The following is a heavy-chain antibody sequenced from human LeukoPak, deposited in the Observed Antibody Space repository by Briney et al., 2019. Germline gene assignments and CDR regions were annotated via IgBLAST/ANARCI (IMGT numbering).Heavy chain of an antibody. CDR3: ARVRRLPYYYYMDV. Sequence: PSETLSLTCTVSGYSISSGYYWGWIRQPPEKGLEWIGSIYHSGYTYYNPSHKSRVTISVDTSKNQFSLKLSSVTAADTAVYYCARVRRLPYYYYMDVWGKGTTVTVSS. CDR1: GYSISSGYY. V-gene: IGHV4-38-2*02. J-gene: IGHJ6*03. CDR2: IYHSGYT. D-gene: IGHD4-23*01.